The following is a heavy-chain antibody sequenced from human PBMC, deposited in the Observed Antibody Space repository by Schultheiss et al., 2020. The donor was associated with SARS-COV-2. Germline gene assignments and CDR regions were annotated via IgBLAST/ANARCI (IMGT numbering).Heavy chain of an antibody. J-gene: IGHJ4*02. CDR2: ISWNSGSI. V-gene: IGHV3-9*01. CDR1: GFTFDDYA. CDR3: AKNSPRLLWFGELSPSY. D-gene: IGHD3-10*01. Sequence: GGSLRLSCAASGFTFDDYAMHWVRQAPGKGLEWVSGISWNSGSIGYADSVKGRFTISRDNAKNTLYLQMNSLRAEDTAVYYCAKNSPRLLWFGELSPSYWGQGTLVTVSS.